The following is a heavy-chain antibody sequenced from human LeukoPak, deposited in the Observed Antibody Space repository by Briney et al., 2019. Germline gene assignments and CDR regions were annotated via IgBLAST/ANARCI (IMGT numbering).Heavy chain of an antibody. D-gene: IGHD2-15*01. CDR3: ARQGYCSGGSCYSGAFDI. CDR2: ISGSGGST. J-gene: IGHJ3*02. CDR1: GFTFSSYG. Sequence: QTGGSLRLSCAASGFTFSSYGMSWVRQAPGKGLEWVSAISGSGGSTYYPGSVKGRFTISRENAKNSLYLQMNSLRAGDTAVYYCARQGYCSGGSCYSGAFDIWGQGTMVTVSS. V-gene: IGHV3-23*01.